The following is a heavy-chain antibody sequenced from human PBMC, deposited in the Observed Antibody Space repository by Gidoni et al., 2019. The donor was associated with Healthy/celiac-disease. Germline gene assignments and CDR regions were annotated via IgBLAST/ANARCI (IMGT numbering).Heavy chain of an antibody. V-gene: IGHV3-48*01. CDR3: ARDLYGDYVGD. D-gene: IGHD4-17*01. Sequence: EVQLVESGGGLVQPGGALRLSCAAPGFTFRSYSMNWVRQAPGKGLEWVSYISSSSSTIYYADSVKGRFTISRDNAKNSLYLQMNSLRAEDTAVYYCARDLYGDYVGDWGQGTLVTVSS. J-gene: IGHJ4*02. CDR2: ISSSSSTI. CDR1: GFTFRSYS.